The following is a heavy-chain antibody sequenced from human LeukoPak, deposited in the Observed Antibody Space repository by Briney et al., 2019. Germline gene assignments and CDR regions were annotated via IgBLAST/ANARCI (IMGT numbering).Heavy chain of an antibody. D-gene: IGHD2-2*01. V-gene: IGHV4-59*01. CDR2: IYYSGST. J-gene: IGHJ4*02. Sequence: SETLSLTCTVSGGSISSYYWSWIRQPPGKGLEWIEYIYYSGSTNYNPSLKSRVTISVDTSKNQFSLKLSSVTAADTAVYYCARLYCSSTSCPNVTAFDYWGQGTLVTVSS. CDR3: ARLYCSSTSCPNVTAFDY. CDR1: GGSISSYY.